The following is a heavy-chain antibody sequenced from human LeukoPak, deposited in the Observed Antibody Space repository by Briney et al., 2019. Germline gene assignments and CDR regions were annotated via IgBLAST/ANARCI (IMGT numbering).Heavy chain of an antibody. CDR3: VRESVYYDSSGYYNVLDY. J-gene: IGHJ4*02. CDR1: GFTFSSHS. Sequence: GGSLRLSCAASGFTFSSHSMNWVRQAPGKVLEWVSVITSSSDYIYYADSLKGRFTVSRDNAKNSLYLQVNSLRAEDTAVYYCVRESVYYDSSGYYNVLDYWGQGTLVTVSS. CDR2: ITSSSDYI. D-gene: IGHD3-22*01. V-gene: IGHV3-21*01.